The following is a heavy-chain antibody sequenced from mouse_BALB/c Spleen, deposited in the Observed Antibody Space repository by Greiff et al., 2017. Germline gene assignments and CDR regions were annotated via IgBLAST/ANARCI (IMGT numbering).Heavy chain of an antibody. CDR2: ICRGGSA. CDR3: SRKVVNYDMDY. J-gene: IGHJ4*01. V-gene: IGHV2-2*02. Sequence: QVQLKESGPGLVQPSQSLSITCTVSGFSLTSYGVHWVRQSPGKGLEWLGVICRGGSADYNAAFITSLSISKDNSKSQVFFKMNSLQANDTAIYYCSRKVVNYDMDYWGQGTSVTVSS. CDR1: GFSLTSYG.